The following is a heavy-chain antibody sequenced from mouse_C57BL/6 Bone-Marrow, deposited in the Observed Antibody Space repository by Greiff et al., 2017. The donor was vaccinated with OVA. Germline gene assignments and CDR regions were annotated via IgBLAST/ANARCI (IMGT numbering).Heavy chain of an antibody. D-gene: IGHD1-1*01. V-gene: IGHV3-6*01. CDR3: ARNDGSSPDWYFDV. CDR1: GYSITSGYY. CDR2: ISYDGSN. J-gene: IGHJ1*03. Sequence: EVQLQESGPGLVKPSQSLSLTCSVTGYSITSGYYWNWIRQFPGNKLEWMGYISYDGSNNYNPSLKNRISITRDTSKNQFFLKLNSVTTEYTATYYCARNDGSSPDWYFDVWGTGTTVTVSS.